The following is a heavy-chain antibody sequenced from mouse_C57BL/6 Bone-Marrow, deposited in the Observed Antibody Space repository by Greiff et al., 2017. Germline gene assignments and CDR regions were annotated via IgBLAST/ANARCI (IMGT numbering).Heavy chain of an antibody. D-gene: IGHD2-2*01. CDR3: ARRGLRQGDWYFDV. V-gene: IGHV1-47*01. Sequence: VKLVESGAELVKPGASVKMSCKASGYTFTTYPIEWMKQNHGKSLEWIGNFHPYNDDTKYNEKFKGKATLTVEKSSSTVYLELSRLTSDDSAVYYCARRGLRQGDWYFDVWGTGTTVTVSS. CDR2: FHPYNDDT. J-gene: IGHJ1*03. CDR1: GYTFTTYP.